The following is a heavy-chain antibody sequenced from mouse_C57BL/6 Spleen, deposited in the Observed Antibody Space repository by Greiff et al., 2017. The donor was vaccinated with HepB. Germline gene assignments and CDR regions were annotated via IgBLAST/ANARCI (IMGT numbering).Heavy chain of an antibody. J-gene: IGHJ2*01. CDR1: GFTFSSYG. CDR3: ARTLTTVVAPYFDY. Sequence: EVKLMESGGDLVKPGGSLKLSCAASGFTFSSYGMSWVRQTPDKRLEWVATISSGGSYTYYPDSVKGRFTISRDNAKNTLYLQMSSLKSEDTAMYYCARTLTTVVAPYFDYWGQGTTLTVSS. D-gene: IGHD1-1*01. CDR2: ISSGGSYT. V-gene: IGHV5-6*01.